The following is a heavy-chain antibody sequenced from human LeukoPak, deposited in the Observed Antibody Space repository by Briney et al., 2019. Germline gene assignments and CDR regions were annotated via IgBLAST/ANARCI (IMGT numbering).Heavy chain of an antibody. D-gene: IGHD6-13*01. Sequence: SETLSLTCTVSGGSISSSSYYWGWIRQPPGKGLEWIGRIYYSGSTYYNPSLNSRVTISVDTSKNQFSLKLSSVTAADTAVYYCARQPYSSSWPYYYYGMDVWGQGTTVTVSS. V-gene: IGHV4-39*01. CDR2: IYYSGST. J-gene: IGHJ6*02. CDR1: GGSISSSSYY. CDR3: ARQPYSSSWPYYYYGMDV.